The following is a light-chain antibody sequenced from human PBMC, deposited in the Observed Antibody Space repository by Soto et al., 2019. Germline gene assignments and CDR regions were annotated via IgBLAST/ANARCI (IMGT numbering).Light chain of an antibody. CDR2: DAS. Sequence: DIQMTQSPSSLSASVGDRVTITCQASQDISRYLNWYQQKPGRAPKLLIYDASNLEGGVPSRLRGSGSGTDFTFTISNLQPEDIATYYCQQYDTLPLTFGGGTRVEIK. J-gene: IGKJ4*01. V-gene: IGKV1-33*01. CDR1: QDISRY. CDR3: QQYDTLPLT.